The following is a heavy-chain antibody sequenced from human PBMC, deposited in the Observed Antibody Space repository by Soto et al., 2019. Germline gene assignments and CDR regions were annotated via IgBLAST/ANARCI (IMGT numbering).Heavy chain of an antibody. Sequence: QVQLVQSGAEVKNPGSSVKVSCKASGGTFSGYTINWVGQAPGQGLEWMGRIIPVHHLSTYAQKFQVRVTMTADTSTTTAYMELHNLTSEDTAIYYCARDSGIGWAFWGQGTLLSVSS. CDR3: ARDSGIGWAF. V-gene: IGHV1-69*04. J-gene: IGHJ4*02. CDR1: GGTFSGYT. CDR2: IIPVHHLS. D-gene: IGHD6-19*01.